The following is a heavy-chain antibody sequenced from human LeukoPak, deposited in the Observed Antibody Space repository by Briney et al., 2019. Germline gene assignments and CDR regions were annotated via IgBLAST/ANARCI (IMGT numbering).Heavy chain of an antibody. CDR3: ARGGKYYGDYWYFDL. CDR2: IYYSGST. V-gene: IGHV4-59*01. J-gene: IGHJ2*01. Sequence: SETVSLTCTVSGGSLSSYYWRWLRQPPAKGLEGIGYIYYSGSTKYNLSLTSRVTISVVTSQNQFSLILASVPSADTARYYFARGGKYYGDYWYFDLWGRGTPVTVSS. D-gene: IGHD4-17*01. CDR1: GGSLSSYY.